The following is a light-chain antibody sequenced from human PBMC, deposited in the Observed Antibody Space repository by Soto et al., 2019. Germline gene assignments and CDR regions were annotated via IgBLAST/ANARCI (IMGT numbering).Light chain of an antibody. CDR3: QQFISYPHT. V-gene: IGKV1-13*02. Sequence: AIQLTQSPSSLSASVGDRVTITCRASQGISSALAWYQQKPSKAPEVLIYDASSLESGVPSRFSGSGSGTDFTLTISSLQPEDFATYYCQQFISYPHTFGGGTKVDIK. CDR2: DAS. J-gene: IGKJ4*01. CDR1: QGISSA.